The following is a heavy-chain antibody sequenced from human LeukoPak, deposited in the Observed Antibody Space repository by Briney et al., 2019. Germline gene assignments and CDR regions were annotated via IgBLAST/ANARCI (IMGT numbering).Heavy chain of an antibody. CDR1: GFTFSSYW. J-gene: IGHJ4*02. CDR2: INGDGSST. Sequence: GGSLRLSCAASGFTFSSYWMHWVRQAPGKGLVWVSRINGDGSSTGYADSVKGRFTISRDNSKNTLYLQMNSLRAEDTAVYYCAKGSSIRVNYYDSSGYRGAHFDYWGQGTLVTVSS. V-gene: IGHV3-74*01. CDR3: AKGSSIRVNYYDSSGYRGAHFDY. D-gene: IGHD3-22*01.